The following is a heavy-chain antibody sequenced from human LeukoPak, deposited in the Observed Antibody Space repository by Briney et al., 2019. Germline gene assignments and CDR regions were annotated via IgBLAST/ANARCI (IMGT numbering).Heavy chain of an antibody. D-gene: IGHD5-18*01. Sequence: ASVKVSCKASGYSFTTYGLSWVRQAPGQGLEWMGWISTSNGDTNYAQKVRGRVTMTTDTSTTTAYMELRSLRSDDTAVYYCARDSPGIQPGRGFDYWGQGTLVTVSS. J-gene: IGHJ4*02. V-gene: IGHV1-18*01. CDR1: GYSFTTYG. CDR2: ISTSNGDT. CDR3: ARDSPGIQPGRGFDY.